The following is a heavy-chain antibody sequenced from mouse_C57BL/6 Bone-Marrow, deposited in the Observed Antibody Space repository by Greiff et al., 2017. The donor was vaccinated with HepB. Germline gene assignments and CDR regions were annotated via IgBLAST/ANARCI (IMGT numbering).Heavy chain of an antibody. Sequence: QVQLQQPGAELVRPGTSVKLSCKASGYTFTSYWMHWVKQRPGQGLEWIGVIDPSDSYTNYNQKFKGKATLTADKSSSTAYMQLSSLTSEDSAVYFCALIYYYGSSGAYFDYWGQGTTLTVSS. J-gene: IGHJ2*01. CDR3: ALIYYYGSSGAYFDY. CDR1: GYTFTSYW. CDR2: IDPSDSYT. D-gene: IGHD1-1*01. V-gene: IGHV1-59*01.